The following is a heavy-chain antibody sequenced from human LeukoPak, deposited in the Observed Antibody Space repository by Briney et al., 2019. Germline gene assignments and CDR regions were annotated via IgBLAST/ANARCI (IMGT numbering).Heavy chain of an antibody. CDR2: INSDGRST. Sequence: GGSLRLSCAASGFTFSSYWMHWVRQAPGKGLVWVSRINSDGRSTSYADSVKGRFTISRDNAKNTLYLQMNSLRAEDTAVYYCARVTDYYDSSGYPETLEYFQHWGQGTLVTVSS. D-gene: IGHD3-22*01. V-gene: IGHV3-74*01. CDR1: GFTFSSYW. J-gene: IGHJ1*01. CDR3: ARVTDYYDSSGYPETLEYFQH.